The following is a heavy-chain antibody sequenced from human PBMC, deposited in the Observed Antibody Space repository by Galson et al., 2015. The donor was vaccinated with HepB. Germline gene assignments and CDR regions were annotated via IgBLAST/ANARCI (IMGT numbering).Heavy chain of an antibody. Sequence: SLRLSCAASGFTLSSHWMNWVRQAPGKGLEWVANIKKDGSDKNYVDSVKGRFTISRDNAKNSLYLQMKSLRVEDTAVYFCARGGWELPDWGQGPLVTVSA. CDR1: GFTLSSHW. CDR2: IKKDGSDK. J-gene: IGHJ1*01. CDR3: ARGGWELPD. V-gene: IGHV3-7*01. D-gene: IGHD1-7*01.